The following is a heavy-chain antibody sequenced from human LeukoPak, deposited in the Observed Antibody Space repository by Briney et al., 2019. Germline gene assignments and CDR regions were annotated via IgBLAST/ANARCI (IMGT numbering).Heavy chain of an antibody. D-gene: IGHD1-26*01. Sequence: ASVKVSCKVSGYTLTELSMHWVRQAPGKGLEWMGGFDPEDGETIYAQKFQGRVTMTEDTSTDTAYMELSSLRSEDTALYYCARDRIARLGGSYRYNCFDPWGQGTQVTVSS. J-gene: IGHJ5*02. CDR1: GYTLTELS. CDR2: FDPEDGET. V-gene: IGHV1-24*01. CDR3: ARDRIARLGGSYRYNCFDP.